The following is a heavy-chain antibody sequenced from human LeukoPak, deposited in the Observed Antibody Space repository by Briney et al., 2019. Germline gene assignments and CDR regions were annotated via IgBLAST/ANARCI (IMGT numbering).Heavy chain of an antibody. CDR3: ARQAYCSSTSCYPFDY. V-gene: IGHV4-59*01. CDR2: IYYSGST. Sequence: SETLSLTCTVSGASISSYYWSWIRQPPGKGLEWIGCIYYSGSTDYNPSLKSRVTISVDTSKNQFSLKLSSVTAADTAVYYCARQAYCSSTSCYPFDYWGQGTLVTVSS. D-gene: IGHD2-2*01. J-gene: IGHJ4*02. CDR1: GASISSYY.